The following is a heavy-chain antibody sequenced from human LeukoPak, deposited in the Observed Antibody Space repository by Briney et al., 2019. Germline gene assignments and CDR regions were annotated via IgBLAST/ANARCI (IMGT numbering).Heavy chain of an antibody. CDR3: ARALTGYYFDY. V-gene: IGHV4-59*01. CDR2: IYYSGST. CDR1: GGSISSYY. D-gene: IGHD3-16*01. J-gene: IGHJ4*02. Sequence: PSETLSLTCTVSGGSISSYYWSWIRQPPGKGLEWIGYIYYSGSTNYYPSLKSRVTISVDTSKNQFSLKLSSVTAADTAVYYCARALTGYYFDYWGQGTLVTVSS.